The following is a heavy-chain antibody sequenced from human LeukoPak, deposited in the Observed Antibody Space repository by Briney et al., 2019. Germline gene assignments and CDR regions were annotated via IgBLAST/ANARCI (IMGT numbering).Heavy chain of an antibody. J-gene: IGHJ4*02. CDR2: IYYSGST. D-gene: IGHD1-26*01. CDR1: GGSISSYY. V-gene: IGHV4-59*01. CDR3: ARVGRESYELDY. Sequence: SETLSLTCTVSGGSISSYYWSWIRQPPGKGLEWIGYIYYSGSTNYSPSLKSRVTISVDTSKNQFSLKLSSVTAADTAVYYCARVGRESYELDYWGQGTLVTVSS.